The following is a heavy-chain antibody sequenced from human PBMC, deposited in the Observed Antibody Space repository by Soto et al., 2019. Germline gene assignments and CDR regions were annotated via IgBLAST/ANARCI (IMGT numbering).Heavy chain of an antibody. J-gene: IGHJ2*01. CDR2: IWYDGSKK. Sequence: QVQLVESGGGVVQPGRSLRLSCAASGFTFSDYGMHWVRQAPGKGLEWVAVIWYDGSKKYYADSVKGRFTISRDNSKHTLYLQMNSLRAEDTAVYYCARDQRSRYFDLWGRGTLVTVSS. D-gene: IGHD6-25*01. CDR1: GFTFSDYG. V-gene: IGHV3-33*01. CDR3: ARDQRSRYFDL.